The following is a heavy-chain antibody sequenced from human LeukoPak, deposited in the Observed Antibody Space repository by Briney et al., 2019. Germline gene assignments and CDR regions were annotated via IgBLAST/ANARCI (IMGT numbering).Heavy chain of an antibody. Sequence: TSSETLSLTCSVSGDSISGYYWSWIRQPAGKGLEWIGRIYSSGSTNHNPSLKSRVTMSVDTSKNQLSLTLSSVTAADTAVYYCARDGFGELYGSFESWGQGTLVTVSS. V-gene: IGHV4-4*07. CDR1: GDSISGYY. J-gene: IGHJ4*02. CDR3: ARDGFGELYGSFES. CDR2: IYSSGST. D-gene: IGHD3-10*01.